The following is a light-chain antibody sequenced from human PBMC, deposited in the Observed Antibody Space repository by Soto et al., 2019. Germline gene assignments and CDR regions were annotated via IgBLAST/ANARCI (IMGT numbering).Light chain of an antibody. CDR1: SSNIGSNT. J-gene: IGLJ1*01. CDR2: SNN. CDR3: AAWDDSLNGYV. Sequence: QSVLTQTPSASGTPGQRVTISCSGSSSNIGSNTVNWYQQLPGTAPKLLIYSNNQRPSGVPDRFSGSKSGTSASLAISGLQSEDEAYYYCAAWDDSLNGYVFGTGTKLTVL. V-gene: IGLV1-44*01.